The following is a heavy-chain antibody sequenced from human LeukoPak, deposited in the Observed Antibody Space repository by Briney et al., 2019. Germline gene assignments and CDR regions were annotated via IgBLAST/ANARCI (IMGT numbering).Heavy chain of an antibody. J-gene: IGHJ1*01. CDR3: ARDFQTDK. V-gene: IGHV3-48*01. CDR2: ISSSSSTI. CDR1: GFTFSSYS. Sequence: GGSLRLSCAASGFTFSSYSMNWVRQAPGKGLEWVSYISSSSSTIYYADSVKGRFTISRDNAKNSLSLQMNSLRVEDTAVYYCARDFQTDKWGQGTLVTVSS.